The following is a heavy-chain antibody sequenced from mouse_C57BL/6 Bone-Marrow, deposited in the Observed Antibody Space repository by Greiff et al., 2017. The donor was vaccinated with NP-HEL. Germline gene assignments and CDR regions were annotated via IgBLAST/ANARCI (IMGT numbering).Heavy chain of an antibody. D-gene: IGHD2-3*01. CDR2: IHPNSGST. V-gene: IGHV1-64*01. CDR1: GYTFTSYW. J-gene: IGHJ2*01. CDR3: ARRAFDGSFDY. Sequence: QVQLQQSGAELVKPGASVKLSCKASGYTFTSYWMHWVKQRPGQGLEWIGMIHPNSGSTNYNEKFKSKATLTVDKSSSTAYMQLSSLTSEDSAVYYCARRAFDGSFDYWGQGTTLTVSS.